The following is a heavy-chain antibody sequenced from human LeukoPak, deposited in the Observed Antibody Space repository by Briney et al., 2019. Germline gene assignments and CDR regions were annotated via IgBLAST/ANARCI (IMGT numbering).Heavy chain of an antibody. CDR2: ISGGGTTT. Sequence: QPGGSLRLSCAASGFTFNSYAINWVRQAPGKGLEWVSGISGGGTTTYYADSVKGRFTISRDNSKNTLYLQMNSLRAEDTAVYYCARDPPGDGYNFDYWGQGTLVTVSS. D-gene: IGHD5-24*01. J-gene: IGHJ4*02. CDR3: ARDPPGDGYNFDY. CDR1: GFTFNSYA. V-gene: IGHV3-23*01.